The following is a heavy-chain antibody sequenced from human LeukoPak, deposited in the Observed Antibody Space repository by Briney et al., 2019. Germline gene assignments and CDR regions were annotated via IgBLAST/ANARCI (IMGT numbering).Heavy chain of an antibody. V-gene: IGHV4-4*02. CDR2: IYHSGST. J-gene: IGHJ4*02. CDR1: GGSISSSNW. Sequence: SETLSLTCAVSGGSISSSNWWSWVRQPPGKGLEWIGEIYHSGSTNYNPSLKSRVTISVDKSKNQFSLKLSSVTAANTAVYYCARGIAVATARPFDYWGQGTLVTVSS. D-gene: IGHD6-19*01. CDR3: ARGIAVATARPFDY.